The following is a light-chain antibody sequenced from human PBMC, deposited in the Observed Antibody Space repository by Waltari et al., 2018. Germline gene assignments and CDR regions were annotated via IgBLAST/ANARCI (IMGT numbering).Light chain of an antibody. V-gene: IGLV8-61*01. CDR3: ALYMGSGIWV. J-gene: IGLJ3*02. CDR2: KPN. CDR1: SGSLSTTSY. Sequence: QTVVTQEPSLSVSPGGTVTLPCAFSSGSLSTTSYATWYQQTPGQAPRTLGYKPNARSSGVPDRFSGSILGNTAALTITGAQADDESDYYCALYMGSGIWVFGGGTRLTVL.